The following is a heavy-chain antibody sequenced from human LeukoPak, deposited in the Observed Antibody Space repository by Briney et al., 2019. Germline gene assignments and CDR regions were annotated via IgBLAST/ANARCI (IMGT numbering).Heavy chain of an antibody. V-gene: IGHV3-30*02. CDR1: GFTFSSSA. D-gene: IGHD5-18*01. Sequence: PGGSLRLSCAASGFTFSSSAMHWVRQAPGKGLEWVAFIRFDGTNKYYADSVNGRFTISRDNSKNTLYLQMNSLRAEDTAVYYCAKGYSYGYEYWGQGALVTVSS. CDR2: IRFDGTNK. J-gene: IGHJ4*02. CDR3: AKGYSYGYEY.